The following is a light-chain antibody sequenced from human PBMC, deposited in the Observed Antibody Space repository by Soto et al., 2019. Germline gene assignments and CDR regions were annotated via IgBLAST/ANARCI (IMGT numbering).Light chain of an antibody. J-gene: IGKJ5*01. CDR1: QTISSW. CDR2: AAS. V-gene: IGKV1-5*01. Sequence: DIQMTQSPSTLSGSVGDRVTITCRASQTISSWLAWYQQKPGKAPNLLIYAASNLQGGVPSRFSGSGSGTDFTLTISSLQAEDVAVYYCQQYHSDPITFGQGTRLEIK. CDR3: QQYHSDPIT.